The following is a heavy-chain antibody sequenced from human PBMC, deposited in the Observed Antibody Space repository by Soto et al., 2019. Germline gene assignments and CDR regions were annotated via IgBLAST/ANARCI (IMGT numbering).Heavy chain of an antibody. CDR1: GYTFTSYG. J-gene: IGHJ6*02. Sequence: QVQLVQSGAEVKKPGASVKVSCKASGYTFTSYGISWVRQAPGQGLEWMGWISAYNGNTNYAQKLQGRVTMTTDTSTSTAYMELRSLRSDDTAVYYSARDGYCSGGSCYHDYYGMDVWGQGTTVTVSS. V-gene: IGHV1-18*01. CDR3: ARDGYCSGGSCYHDYYGMDV. CDR2: ISAYNGNT. D-gene: IGHD2-15*01.